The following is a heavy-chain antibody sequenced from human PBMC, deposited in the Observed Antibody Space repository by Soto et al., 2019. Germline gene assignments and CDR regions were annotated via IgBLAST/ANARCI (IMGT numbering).Heavy chain of an antibody. CDR3: AKDSGGSSWWSGSYYAMDV. Sequence: PGGSLRLSCAASGFTFDDYTMHWVRQATGKGLEWVSLISWDGGTTYYADSVKGRFTISRDNSKTSLYLQMNSLRTEDTALYYCAKDSGGSSWWSGSYYAMDVWGQGTTVTVSS. J-gene: IGHJ6*02. D-gene: IGHD6-13*01. CDR2: ISWDGGTT. CDR1: GFTFDDYT. V-gene: IGHV3-43*01.